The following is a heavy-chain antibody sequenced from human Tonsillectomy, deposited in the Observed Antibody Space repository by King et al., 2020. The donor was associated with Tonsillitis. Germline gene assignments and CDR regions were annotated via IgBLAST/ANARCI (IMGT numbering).Heavy chain of an antibody. V-gene: IGHV4-31*03. CDR1: GGSISGGDDY. D-gene: IGHD2-15*01. J-gene: IGHJ5*02. CDR2: IYDSENA. CDR3: GRYEGGVFDP. Sequence: VQLQESGPGLVKPSQTLSLTCTVSGGSISGGDDYWIWIRHPPGKGLVWIGYIYDSENAHYNPPLKSRLPISIDTSKNRFSLNLSSLTAADTAGYYCGRYEGGVFDPWGQGTLVTVSS.